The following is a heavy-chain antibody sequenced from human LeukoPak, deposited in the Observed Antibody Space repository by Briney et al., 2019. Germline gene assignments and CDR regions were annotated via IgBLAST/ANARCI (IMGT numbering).Heavy chain of an antibody. D-gene: IGHD6-6*01. Sequence: SETLSLTCTVSGYSISSGYYWGWIRQPPGKGLEWIGSIYHSGSTYYNPSLKSRVTISVDTSKSQFSLKLSSVTAADTAVYYCARDLRIAARPGDYWGQGTLVTVSS. J-gene: IGHJ4*02. CDR3: ARDLRIAARPGDY. CDR2: IYHSGST. V-gene: IGHV4-38-2*02. CDR1: GYSISSGYY.